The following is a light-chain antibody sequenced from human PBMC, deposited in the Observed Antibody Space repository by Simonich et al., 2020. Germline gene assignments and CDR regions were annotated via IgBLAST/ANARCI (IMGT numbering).Light chain of an antibody. CDR2: WAS. Sequence: DIVMTQSPDSLAVSLGERATINCKSSQSVLYSSNNKNYLAWYQKKPGQPPNLLIYWASTRESWVPDRFSGSGSGTDFTLTISSLQAEDVAVYYCQQYYSTPYTFGQGTKLEIK. V-gene: IGKV4-1*01. CDR3: QQYYSTPYT. J-gene: IGKJ2*01. CDR1: QSVLYSSNNKNY.